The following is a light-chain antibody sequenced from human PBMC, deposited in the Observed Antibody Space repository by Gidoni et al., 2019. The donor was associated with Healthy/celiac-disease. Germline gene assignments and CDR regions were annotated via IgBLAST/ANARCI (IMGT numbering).Light chain of an antibody. Sequence: QSVLTQPPSVSAATGQKVTTSCSGSSSNIGNNYVSWYQQLPGTAPKLLIYDNNKLPSWIPDRFSGSKSGTSATLGITGLQTGDEADYYCGTWDSSLSAPHWVFGGGTKLTVL. J-gene: IGLJ3*02. CDR2: DNN. CDR3: GTWDSSLSAPHWV. CDR1: SSNIGNNY. V-gene: IGLV1-51*01.